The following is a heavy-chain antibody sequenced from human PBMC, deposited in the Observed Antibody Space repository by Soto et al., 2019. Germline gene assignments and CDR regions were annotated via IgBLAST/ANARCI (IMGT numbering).Heavy chain of an antibody. Sequence: GGSLRLSCAASDFYFSSCGIHWVRQAPGKGLEWVAASSYDGRETFYADSAKGRFTVSKEMSKNTAFLQMNALRHEDTAVYFCARDSGWPILNFDNWGQGTPVTVSS. J-gene: IGHJ4*02. CDR1: DFYFSSCG. CDR3: ARDSGWPILNFDN. V-gene: IGHV3-30*03. CDR2: SSYDGRET. D-gene: IGHD3-10*01.